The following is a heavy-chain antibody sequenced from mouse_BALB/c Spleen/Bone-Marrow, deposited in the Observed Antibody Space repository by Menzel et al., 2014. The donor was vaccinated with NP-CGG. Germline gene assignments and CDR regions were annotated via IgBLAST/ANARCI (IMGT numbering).Heavy chain of an antibody. CDR1: GFNIKDYY. J-gene: IGHJ4*01. CDR3: NAREAKDY. V-gene: IGHV14-4*02. CDR2: IDPENGDT. Sequence: VQLKQSGAELVRSGASVKLSCTASGFNIKDYYMHWVKQRPEQGLEWIGWIDPENGDTEYAPKFQGKATMTADTSSNTAYRQHSSLTSEDTAVYYCNAREAKDYWGQGTSVTSSS.